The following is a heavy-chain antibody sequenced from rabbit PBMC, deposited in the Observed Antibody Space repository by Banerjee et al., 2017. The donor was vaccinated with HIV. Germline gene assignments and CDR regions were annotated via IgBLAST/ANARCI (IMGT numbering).Heavy chain of an antibody. D-gene: IGHD6-1*01. J-gene: IGHJ4*01. V-gene: IGHV1S45*01. CDR1: GFSFSSSYY. Sequence: QEQLVESGGGLVQPGASLTLTCTASGFSFSSSYYMYWVRQAPGKGLEWIACINTSSGNTVYASWAKGRFTISETSSTTVTLQMTSLTAADTATYFCARGYTYDYAGVAYALNLWGPGTLVTVS. CDR3: ARGYTYDYAGVAYALNL. CDR2: INTSSGNT.